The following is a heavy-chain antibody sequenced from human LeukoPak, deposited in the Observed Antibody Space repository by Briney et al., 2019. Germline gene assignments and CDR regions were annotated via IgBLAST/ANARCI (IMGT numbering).Heavy chain of an antibody. Sequence: ASVKVSCKASGYTFTSYYMHWVRQAPGQGLEWMGIVNPSGGSTSYAQKFQGRVTMTRDTSTSTVYMELSSLRSEDTAVYYCARDSDYGGNGGNYYFDYWGQGTLVTVSS. CDR2: VNPSGGST. CDR3: ARDSDYGGNGGNYYFDY. CDR1: GYTFTSYY. D-gene: IGHD4-23*01. J-gene: IGHJ4*02. V-gene: IGHV1-46*01.